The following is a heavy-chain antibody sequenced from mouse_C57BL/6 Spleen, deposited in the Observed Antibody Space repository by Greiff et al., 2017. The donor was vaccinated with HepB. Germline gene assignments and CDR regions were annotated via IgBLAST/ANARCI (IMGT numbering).Heavy chain of an antibody. V-gene: IGHV5-15*01. J-gene: IGHJ1*03. Sequence: EVQLVESGGGLVQPGGSLKLSCAASGFTFSDYGMAWVRQAPRKGPEWVAFISNLAYSIYYADTVTGRFTISRENAKNTLYLEMSSLRSEDTAMYYCARRGGYEDFDVWGTGTTVTVSS. CDR2: ISNLAYSI. CDR1: GFTFSDYG. D-gene: IGHD2-2*01. CDR3: ARRGGYEDFDV.